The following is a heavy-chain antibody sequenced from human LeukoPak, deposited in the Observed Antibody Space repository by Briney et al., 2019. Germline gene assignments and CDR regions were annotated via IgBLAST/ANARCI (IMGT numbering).Heavy chain of an antibody. CDR3: ARDFPHCDF. CDR1: GFTFSNYA. J-gene: IGHJ3*01. V-gene: IGHV3-30*04. CDR2: ISSDGSNK. Sequence: GGSLRLSCAASGFTFSNYAMHWVRQAPGKGLEWVAVISSDGSNKYYADSVKGRFTISRDNSKNTLYLQMNSLRAEDTAVYYCARDFPHCDFWGQGTLVTVSS.